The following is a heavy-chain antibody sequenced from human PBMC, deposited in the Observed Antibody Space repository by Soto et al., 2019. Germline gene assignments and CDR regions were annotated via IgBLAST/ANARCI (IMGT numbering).Heavy chain of an antibody. J-gene: IGHJ4*02. D-gene: IGHD3-10*01. Sequence: GGSLRLSCAASGFTFSSYSMSWVRQAPGKGLEWVSGFRTSGDGGTTYYADSVKGRFTISRDNSKNMLFLQMNSLRAEDTAIYYCAKKVNSGPGAFEHWGQGTPVTVSS. CDR3: AKKVNSGPGAFEH. V-gene: IGHV3-23*01. CDR2: FRTSGDGGTT. CDR1: GFTFSSYS.